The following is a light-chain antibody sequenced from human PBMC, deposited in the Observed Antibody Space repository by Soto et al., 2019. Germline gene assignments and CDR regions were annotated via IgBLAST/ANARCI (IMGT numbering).Light chain of an antibody. CDR3: QQYESYWT. Sequence: DSQMTQSPSFVSASVGDRVTITCRASQAVSTWLAWYQQKPGDAPKLLIYAASTLQSGVPSRFSGSGSGTDFTLTISCLQSEDFATYYCQQYESYWTFGQGTKVDIK. V-gene: IGKV1-12*01. J-gene: IGKJ1*01. CDR1: QAVSTW. CDR2: AAS.